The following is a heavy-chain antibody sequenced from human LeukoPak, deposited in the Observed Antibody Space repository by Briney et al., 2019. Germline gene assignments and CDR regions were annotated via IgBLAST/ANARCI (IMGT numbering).Heavy chain of an antibody. CDR3: ARLRRAYSAYGCFDY. CDR1: GGSISSSDSY. Sequence: PSETLSLTCTVSGGSISSSDSYWAWIRQPPGKGLEWIGSIFYTGSTYDKTSLKSRVTISVDTSNNHLSLKVKSVTAADAALYYCARLRRAYSAYGCFDYWGQGTLVTVSS. D-gene: IGHD5-12*01. J-gene: IGHJ4*02. CDR2: IFYTGST. V-gene: IGHV4-39*02.